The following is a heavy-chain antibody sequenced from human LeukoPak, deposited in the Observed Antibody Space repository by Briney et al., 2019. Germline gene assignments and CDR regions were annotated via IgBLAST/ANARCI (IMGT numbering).Heavy chain of an antibody. V-gene: IGHV4-4*02. CDR3: ARDRIAVAAPRGMDV. CDR1: GGSISSSNW. Sequence: SGTLSPTCAVSGGSISSSNWWSWVRQPPGKGLEWIGEIYHSGSTNYNPSLKSRVTISVDKSKNQFSLKLSSVTAADTAVYYCARDRIAVAAPRGMDVWGQGTTVTVSS. D-gene: IGHD6-19*01. CDR2: IYHSGST. J-gene: IGHJ6*02.